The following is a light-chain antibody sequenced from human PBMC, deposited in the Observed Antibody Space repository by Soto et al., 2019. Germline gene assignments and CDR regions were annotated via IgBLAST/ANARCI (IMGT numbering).Light chain of an antibody. V-gene: IGKV1-17*01. Sequence: DIQMTQSPSSLSASLGDRVTITCRASQPISTFLNWYQQKTGRAPKLLIYGASTLHSGVPSRFSGSGSGTEFTLTISSLQPDDFATYYCQQYNSYSQTFGQGTKVDIK. J-gene: IGKJ1*01. CDR2: GAS. CDR1: QPISTF. CDR3: QQYNSYSQT.